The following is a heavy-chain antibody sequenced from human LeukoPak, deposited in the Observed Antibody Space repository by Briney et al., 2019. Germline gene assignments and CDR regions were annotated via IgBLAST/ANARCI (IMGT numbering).Heavy chain of an antibody. Sequence: PSETLSLTCAVYGGSFSGYYWSWIRQPPGKGLEWIGEINHSGSTNYNPSPKSRVTISVDTSKNQFSLKLSSVTAADTAVYYCARDRTTVTTRGYFDLWGRGTLVTVSS. CDR2: INHSGST. CDR3: ARDRTTVTTRGYFDL. V-gene: IGHV4-34*01. CDR1: GGSFSGYY. D-gene: IGHD4-17*01. J-gene: IGHJ2*01.